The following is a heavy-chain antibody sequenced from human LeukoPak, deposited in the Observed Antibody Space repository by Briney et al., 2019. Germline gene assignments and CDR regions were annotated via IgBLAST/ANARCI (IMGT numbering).Heavy chain of an antibody. CDR3: ARDKVGGLELPPTYYFDY. V-gene: IGHV3-30-3*01. J-gene: IGHJ4*02. D-gene: IGHD1-7*01. CDR2: ISYDGSNK. CDR1: GFTFSGYA. Sequence: GGSLRLSCAASGFTFSGYAMHWVRQAPGKGLGWVAVISYDGSNKYYADSVKGRFTISRDNSKNTLYLQMNSLRAEDTAVYYCARDKVGGLELPPTYYFDYWGQGTLVTVSS.